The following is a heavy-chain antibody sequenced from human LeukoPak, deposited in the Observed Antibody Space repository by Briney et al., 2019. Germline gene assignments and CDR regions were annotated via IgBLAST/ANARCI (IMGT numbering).Heavy chain of an antibody. CDR3: AKEERRSYYYDSSGFDAFDI. CDR1: GFTFSNYW. V-gene: IGHV3-74*01. D-gene: IGHD3-22*01. J-gene: IGHJ3*02. CDR2: INSDGSGT. Sequence: GGSLRLSCAASGFTFSNYWMHWVRQAPGKGLVWVSRINSDGSGTTYADSVKGRFTISRDNSKNTLYLQMNSLRAEDTAVYYCAKEERRSYYYDSSGFDAFDIWGQGTMVTVSS.